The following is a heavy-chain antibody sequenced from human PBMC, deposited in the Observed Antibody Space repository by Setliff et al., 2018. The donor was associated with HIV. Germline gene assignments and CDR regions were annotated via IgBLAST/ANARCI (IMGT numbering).Heavy chain of an antibody. Sequence: PSETLSLTCTVSRDSIRNGAYYWGWIRQPPGKGLEWIGYIYYSGTTKYNPSLKSRVTISVDTSKNQFSLRLSSVTAADTAVYYCASEAWTSYRSSSGYYYYYMDVWGKGTTVTVSS. CDR2: IYYSGTT. CDR3: ASEAWTSYRSSSGYYYYYMDV. CDR1: RDSIRNGAYY. J-gene: IGHJ6*03. D-gene: IGHD6-6*01. V-gene: IGHV4-61*08.